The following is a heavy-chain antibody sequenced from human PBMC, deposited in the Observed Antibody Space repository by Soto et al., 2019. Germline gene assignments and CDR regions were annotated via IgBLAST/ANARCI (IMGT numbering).Heavy chain of an antibody. J-gene: IGHJ4*02. CDR1: GFSFSNAW. V-gene: IGHV3-15*07. D-gene: IGHD5-18*01. Sequence: EVQLVESGGGLVKPGGSLRLYCAASGFSFSNAWMNWVRQAPGKGLEWVGRIKRETDGGTAEYAPPVEGRFSISRDDSKSTLYLQMNSLKIEDTAVYYCMDTHMAATWDYWGQGALVTVSS. CDR2: IKRETDGGTA. CDR3: MDTHMAATWDY.